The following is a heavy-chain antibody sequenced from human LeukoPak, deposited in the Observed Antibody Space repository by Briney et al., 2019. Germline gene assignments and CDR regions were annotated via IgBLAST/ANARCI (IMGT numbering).Heavy chain of an antibody. CDR1: GGSISSGGYY. V-gene: IGHV4-31*03. CDR2: IYYSGST. D-gene: IGHD1-14*01. J-gene: IGHJ5*02. CDR3: ARARSTGTLWFDP. Sequence: SETLSLTCTVSGGSISSGGYYWSWIRQHPGKGLEWIGYIYYSGSTYYNPSLKSRVTISVDTSKNQFSLKLSSVTAADTAVYYCARARSTGTLWFDPWGQGTLVTVSS.